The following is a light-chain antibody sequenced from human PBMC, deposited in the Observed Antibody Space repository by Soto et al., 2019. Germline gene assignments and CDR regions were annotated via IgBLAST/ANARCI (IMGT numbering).Light chain of an antibody. J-gene: IGKJ1*01. CDR3: QQYGDSPLT. V-gene: IGKV3-20*01. Sequence: DIVLTQSPGTLSLSPGERATLSCRASQTVSSSYLAWYQQKPGQAPRLLIYGASTRAAGIPDRFSGSGSGTDFTLTISRLEPEDFAVYYCQQYGDSPLTFGQGTKVDSK. CDR1: QTVSSSY. CDR2: GAS.